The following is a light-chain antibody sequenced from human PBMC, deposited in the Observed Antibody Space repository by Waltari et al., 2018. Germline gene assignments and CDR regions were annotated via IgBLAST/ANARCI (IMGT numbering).Light chain of an antibody. CDR2: VTSDGSH. CDR3: QTWDTDILVV. Sequence: QLVLTPSPSASASLGASVKVTCTLHSAPSTHAIAWHQQPPGKGPRYLLRVTSDGSHTKGDGIPDRFSGSSSGTERYLSISSLQSDDEADYYCQTWDTDILVVFGGGTRLTVL. CDR1: SAPSTHA. V-gene: IGLV4-69*01. J-gene: IGLJ2*01.